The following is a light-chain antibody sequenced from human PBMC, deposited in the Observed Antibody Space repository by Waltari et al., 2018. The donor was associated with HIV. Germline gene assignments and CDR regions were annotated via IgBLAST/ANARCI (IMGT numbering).Light chain of an antibody. CDR2: VNS. CDR1: SSNIGAGSD. J-gene: IGLJ3*02. Sequence: QSVLTQPPSVSGAPGQRVTISCTGSSSNIGAGSDVHWYQQFPGTAPKLLIYVNSNRPSGVPDRFSGSKSGTSASLAISGLQAEDEAEYYCQSFDSRLSGWVFGGGTKLTVL. V-gene: IGLV1-40*01. CDR3: QSFDSRLSGWV.